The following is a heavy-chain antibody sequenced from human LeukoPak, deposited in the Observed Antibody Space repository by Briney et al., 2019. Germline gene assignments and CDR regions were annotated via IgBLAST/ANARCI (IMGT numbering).Heavy chain of an antibody. D-gene: IGHD3-10*01. CDR1: GLTLSSYA. J-gene: IGHJ4*02. Sequence: GGSLRLSCAASGLTLSSYAMSWVRQAPGKGLEWVSAISISGGATYYADSVKGRFTISRDNAKNTLSLQMNSLRVEDTAVYYCARDRSVLRGVISDYWGQGTLVTVSS. CDR3: ARDRSVLRGVISDY. V-gene: IGHV3-23*01. CDR2: ISISGGAT.